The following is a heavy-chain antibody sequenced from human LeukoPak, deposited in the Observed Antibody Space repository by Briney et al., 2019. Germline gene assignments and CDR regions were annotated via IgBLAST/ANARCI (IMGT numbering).Heavy chain of an antibody. CDR3: ARGFTSYYYYYGMDV. CDR1: RFSFSNYW. J-gene: IGHJ6*02. CDR2: VKSDGSNP. V-gene: IGHV3-74*01. Sequence: GGSLRLSCAASRFSFSNYWMHWVRQAPGKGLVWVSRVKSDGSNPSYADSVKGRFTISRDNSKNTLYLQMNSPRAEDTAVYYCARGFTSYYYYYGMDVWGQGTTVTVSS.